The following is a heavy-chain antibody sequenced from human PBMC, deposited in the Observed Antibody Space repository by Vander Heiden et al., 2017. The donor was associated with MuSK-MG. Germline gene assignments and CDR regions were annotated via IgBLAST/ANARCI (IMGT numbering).Heavy chain of an antibody. D-gene: IGHD4-17*01. J-gene: IGHJ4*02. CDR2: IYTSGST. V-gene: IGHV4-61*02. Sequence: QVQLQESGPGLVKPSQTLSLTCTVSGGSISSGSYYWSWIRQPAGKGLEWIGRIYTSGSTNYNPARKSRVTISVDTSKNQFYLKLSSVNAADTAVYYCARSDYGDYVNYFDYWGQGNLVTVSS. CDR1: GGSISSGSYY. CDR3: ARSDYGDYVNYFDY.